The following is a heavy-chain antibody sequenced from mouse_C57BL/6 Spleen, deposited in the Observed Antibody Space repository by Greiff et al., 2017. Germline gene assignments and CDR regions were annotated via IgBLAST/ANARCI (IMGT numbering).Heavy chain of an antibody. CDR3: TREDGYDGVYAMDY. V-gene: IGHV5-9-1*02. CDR1: GFTFSSYA. D-gene: IGHD2-2*01. J-gene: IGHJ4*01. Sequence: EVHLVESGEGLVKPGGSLKLSCAASGFTFSSYAMSWVRQTPEKRLEWVAYISSGGDYIYYADTVKGRFTISRDNARNTLYLQMSSLKSEDTAMXYCTREDGYDGVYAMDYWGQGTSVTVSS. CDR2: ISSGGDYI.